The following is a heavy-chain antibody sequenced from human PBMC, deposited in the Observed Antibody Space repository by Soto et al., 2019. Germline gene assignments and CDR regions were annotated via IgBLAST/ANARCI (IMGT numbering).Heavy chain of an antibody. Sequence: PSETLSLTCTVSGGSISSGCYYWSWIRQHPGKGLEWIGYIYYIGSTYYNPSLKSRVTISVDTSKNQFSLKLSSVTAADTAVYYWARDLVGIAARPARLFDYWGQGTLVTVSS. CDR2: IYYIGST. CDR1: GGSISSGCYY. D-gene: IGHD6-6*01. CDR3: ARDLVGIAARPARLFDY. V-gene: IGHV4-31*03. J-gene: IGHJ4*02.